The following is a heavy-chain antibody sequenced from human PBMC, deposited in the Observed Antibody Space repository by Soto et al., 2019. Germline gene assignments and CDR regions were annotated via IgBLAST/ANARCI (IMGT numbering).Heavy chain of an antibody. D-gene: IGHD6-13*01. CDR1: GFTFSSYA. J-gene: IGHJ4*02. CDR2: ISGSGGST. V-gene: IGHV3-23*01. CDR3: AKDQAAAGTYYFDY. Sequence: GGSLRLSCAASGFTFSSYAMSWVRQAPGKGLEWVSAISGSGGSTYYADSVKGRFTISRDNSKNTLYLQMNSLRAEDTAVYYSAKDQAAAGTYYFDYWGQGTLVTVSS.